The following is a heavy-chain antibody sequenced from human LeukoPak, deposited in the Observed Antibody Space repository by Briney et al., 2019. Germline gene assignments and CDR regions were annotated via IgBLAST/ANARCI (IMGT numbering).Heavy chain of an antibody. Sequence: GGSLRLSCAGSGFTFGGYGMHWFRQTPGKGLEGVAVIAYDGSRAFYADSVKGRFTISRDNSKNTMSVQMDDLRAEDTAVYYCTRYTNDHFDYWRQGTLVTVSS. CDR3: TRYTNDHFDY. J-gene: IGHJ4*02. CDR1: GFTFGGYG. CDR2: IAYDGSRA. D-gene: IGHD2-2*02. V-gene: IGHV3-33*03.